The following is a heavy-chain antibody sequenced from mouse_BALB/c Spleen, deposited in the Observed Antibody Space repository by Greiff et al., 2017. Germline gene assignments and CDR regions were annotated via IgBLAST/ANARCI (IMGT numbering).Heavy chain of an antibody. V-gene: IGHV1-87*01. CDR2: IYPGDGDT. CDR3: AYYGSRFAY. D-gene: IGHD1-2*01. J-gene: IGHJ3*01. CDR1: GYTFTSYW. Sequence: QVHVKQSGAELARPGASVKLSCKASGYTFTSYWMQWVKQRPGQGLEWIGAIYPGDGDTRYTQKFKGKATLTADKSSSTAYMQLSSLASEDSAVYYCAYYGSRFAYWGQGTLVTVSA.